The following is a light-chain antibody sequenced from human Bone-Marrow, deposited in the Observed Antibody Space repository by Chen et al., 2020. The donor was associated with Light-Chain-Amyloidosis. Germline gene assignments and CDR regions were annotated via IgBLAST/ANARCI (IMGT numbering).Light chain of an antibody. CDR3: QSADSSGTYEVK. V-gene: IGLV3-25*03. CDR2: RDT. CDR1: DLPTKY. Sequence: SYELTQPPSVSVSPGQTARITCSGDDLPTKYAYWYQKKPGQAPVLVIHRDTERPSGISERFSGYSSGTTATLTISGVQAEDEADYHCQSADSSGTYEVKFGGGTKLTVL. J-gene: IGLJ2*01.